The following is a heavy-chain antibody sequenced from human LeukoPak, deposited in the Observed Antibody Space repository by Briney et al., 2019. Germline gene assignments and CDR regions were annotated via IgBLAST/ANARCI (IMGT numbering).Heavy chain of an antibody. D-gene: IGHD5-24*01. CDR2: ISSSSSTI. CDR1: GFTFSSYS. V-gene: IGHV3-48*01. CDR3: AKDLEMATIGPFGY. Sequence: GGSLRLSCAASGFTFSSYSMNWVRQAPGKGLEWVSYISSSSSTIYYADSVKGRFTISRDNAKNSLYLQMNSLRAEDTAVYYCAKDLEMATIGPFGYWGQGTLVTVSS. J-gene: IGHJ4*02.